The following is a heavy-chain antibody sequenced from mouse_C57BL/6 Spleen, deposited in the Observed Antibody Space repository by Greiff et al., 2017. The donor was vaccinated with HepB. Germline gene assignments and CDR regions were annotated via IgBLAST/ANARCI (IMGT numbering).Heavy chain of an antibody. J-gene: IGHJ2*01. CDR1: GYTFTSYT. D-gene: IGHD1-1*01. CDR2: INPSSGYT. CDR3: ARDYGSSYNFDD. Sequence: QVQLQQSGAELARPGASVKMSCKASGYTFTSYTMHWVKQRPGQGLEWIGYINPSSGYTKYNQKFKDKATLTADKSSSTAYMQLSSLTSEDSAVYYCARDYGSSYNFDDWGQGTTLTVSS. V-gene: IGHV1-4*01.